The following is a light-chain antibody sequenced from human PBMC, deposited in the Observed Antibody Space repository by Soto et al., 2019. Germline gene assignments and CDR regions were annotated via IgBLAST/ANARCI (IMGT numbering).Light chain of an antibody. Sequence: EIVLTQSPGTLSLSPGERATISCRASQSIKSSSLAWYQQRPGQAPRLLMYGASSRTTGIPDKFSGSGSGTDFTLTISRLEPEDFAVYYCQQYGSSPRTFGQGTKVDIK. CDR1: QSIKSSS. CDR2: GAS. CDR3: QQYGSSPRT. V-gene: IGKV3-20*01. J-gene: IGKJ1*01.